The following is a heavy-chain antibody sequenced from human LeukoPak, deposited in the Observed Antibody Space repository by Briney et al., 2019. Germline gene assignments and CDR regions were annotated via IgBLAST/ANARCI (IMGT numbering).Heavy chain of an antibody. J-gene: IGHJ6*04. CDR2: INHSGST. CDR1: GGSFSGYY. V-gene: IGHV4-34*01. CDR3: ARFDFPPKKLGGSYYGRDV. Sequence: PSETLSLTCAVYGGSFSGYYWSWIRQPPGKGLEWIGEINHSGSTNYNPSLKSRVTISVDTSKNQFSLKLSSVTAAPPSVYYCARFDFPPKKLGGSYYGRDVGAKGPTATVP. D-gene: IGHD3-3*01.